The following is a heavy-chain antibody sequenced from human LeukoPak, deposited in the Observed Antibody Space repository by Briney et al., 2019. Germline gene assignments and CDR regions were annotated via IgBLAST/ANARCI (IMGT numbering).Heavy chain of an antibody. J-gene: IGHJ4*02. CDR3: ARVPFGELLGNTFDY. Sequence: SETLSLTCTVSGGSISSGDYYGSWIRQPPGKGLEWIGYIYYSGSTYYNPSLKSRVTISVDTSKNQFSLKLSSVTAADTAVYYCARVPFGELLGNTFDYWGQGTLVTVSS. CDR1: GGSISSGDYY. D-gene: IGHD3-10*01. V-gene: IGHV4-30-4*01. CDR2: IYYSGST.